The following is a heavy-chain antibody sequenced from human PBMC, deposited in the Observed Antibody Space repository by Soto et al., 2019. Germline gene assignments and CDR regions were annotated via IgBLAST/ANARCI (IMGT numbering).Heavy chain of an antibody. CDR1: GVSFSGYY. Sequence: SETLSLTCAFNGVSFSGYYWSWIRQPPGTGLEWIGEINHSGSTNYNPSLKSRVTISVDTSKNQFSLKLTSVTAADTAVYYCARDKITGLFDYWGQGTLVTVSS. CDR2: INHSGST. CDR3: ARDKITGLFDY. D-gene: IGHD2-8*02. V-gene: IGHV4-34*01. J-gene: IGHJ4*02.